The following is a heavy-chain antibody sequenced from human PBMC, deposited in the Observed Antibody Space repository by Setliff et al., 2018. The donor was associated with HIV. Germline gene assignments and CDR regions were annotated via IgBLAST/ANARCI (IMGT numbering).Heavy chain of an antibody. CDR3: AKQDNYYDSSGYSFDS. Sequence: GGSLRLSCAASGFTSSSYAMGWVRQAPGKGLEWVSTIGAVGGPTHYAESVKGRFTISKDNSKNTRYLQLNSLRAEDTAVYYCAKQDNYYDSSGYSFDSWGQGSLVTVSS. CDR2: IGAVGGPT. J-gene: IGHJ4*02. D-gene: IGHD3-22*01. CDR1: GFTSSSYA. V-gene: IGHV3-23*01.